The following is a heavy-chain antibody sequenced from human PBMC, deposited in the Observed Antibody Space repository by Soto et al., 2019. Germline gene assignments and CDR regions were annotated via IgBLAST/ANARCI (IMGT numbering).Heavy chain of an antibody. J-gene: IGHJ6*02. CDR1: GFTFDDYA. CDR2: ISWNSGSI. CDR3: AKDAVAGYYYYGMDV. V-gene: IGHV3-9*01. Sequence: EVQLVESGGGLVQPGRSLRLSCAASGFTFDDYAMHWVRQAPGKGLEWVSGISWNSGSIGYADSVKGRFTISRDNATNSLYLQMNSLRAEDTALYYCAKDAVAGYYYYGMDVWGQGTTVTVSS. D-gene: IGHD6-19*01.